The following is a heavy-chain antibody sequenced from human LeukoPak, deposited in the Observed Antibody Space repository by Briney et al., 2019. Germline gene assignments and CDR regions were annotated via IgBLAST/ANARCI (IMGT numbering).Heavy chain of an antibody. J-gene: IGHJ4*02. V-gene: IGHV3-30*04. CDR1: DTFRSDA. CDR3: ARDPQQQLILDY. D-gene: IGHD6-13*01. Sequence: VGSLRLSSVEPVDTFRSDAIHCVRQALRTGGKWGAIISYDGSNKYYADSVKGRFTISRDNSKNTLYLQVNSLRAEDTAVYYCARDPQQQLILDYWGQGTLVTVSS. CDR2: ISYDGSNK.